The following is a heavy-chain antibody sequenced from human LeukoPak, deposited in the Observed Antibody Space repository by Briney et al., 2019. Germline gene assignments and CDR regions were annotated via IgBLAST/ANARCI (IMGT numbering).Heavy chain of an antibody. CDR3: ASRLHFYSMTWYNFDF. J-gene: IGHJ4*02. V-gene: IGHV4-4*02. D-gene: IGHD6-13*01. Sequence: SGTLSLTCAVSGGSISSSNWWAWVRQPPGKGLEWIGEIFHTGSTNYNPSLKSRVTMLVDKSENQFSLRLTSVTAADTAIYYCASRLHFYSMTWYNFDFWGQGTLVTVSS. CDR1: GGSISSSNW. CDR2: IFHTGST.